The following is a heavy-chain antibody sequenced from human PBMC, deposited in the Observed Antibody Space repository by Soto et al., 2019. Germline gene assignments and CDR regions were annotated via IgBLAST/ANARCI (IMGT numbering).Heavy chain of an antibody. CDR2: IHWNDDK. CDR3: AHRPTNDILTGYYSYYFDY. D-gene: IGHD3-9*01. J-gene: IGHJ4*02. Sequence: GSGPTLVNPTQTLTLTCTFSGFSLYVSGVGVGWIRQPPGKALEWLALIHWNDDKNYSPSLKNRVTITKDTSKNQVVLTMTNMDPVDTATYYCAHRPTNDILTGYYSYYFDYWGQGTPVTVSS. V-gene: IGHV2-5*01. CDR1: GFSLYVSGVG.